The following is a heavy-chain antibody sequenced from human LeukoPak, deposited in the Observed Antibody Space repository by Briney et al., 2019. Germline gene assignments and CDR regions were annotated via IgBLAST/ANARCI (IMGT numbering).Heavy chain of an antibody. Sequence: SETLSLTCTVSGGSISSSSYYWGWIRQPPGKGLEWIGDINQSGGSYYNPSLKSRVTISLDTSTNQLSLKLSSLTAADTAVYYCARSHYYDSSGHLVAYDIWGQGTTVPVSS. CDR1: GGSISSSSYY. V-gene: IGHV4-39*07. J-gene: IGHJ3*02. D-gene: IGHD3-22*01. CDR3: ARSHYYDSSGHLVAYDI. CDR2: INQSGGS.